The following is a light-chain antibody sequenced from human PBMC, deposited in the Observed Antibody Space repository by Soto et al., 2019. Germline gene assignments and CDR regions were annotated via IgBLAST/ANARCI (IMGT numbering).Light chain of an antibody. CDR3: QQYGSSSYT. J-gene: IGKJ2*01. Sequence: EIVLTQSPGTLSLSPGERATLSCKASQSVISNYLAWYQQKPGQAPRLLIYGASSRATGIPDRFSGSGSGTDFTLTISGLEPEDFAVYYCQQYGSSSYTFGQGTKLEIK. CDR1: QSVISNY. CDR2: GAS. V-gene: IGKV3-20*01.